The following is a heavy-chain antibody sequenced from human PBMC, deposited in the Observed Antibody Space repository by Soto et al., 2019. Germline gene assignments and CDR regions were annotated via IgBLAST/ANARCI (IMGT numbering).Heavy chain of an antibody. J-gene: IGHJ6*04. CDR3: AEGVGYSGYDSTMDV. Sequence: ASVKVSCKVSGYTLTELSMHWVRQAPGKGLEWMGGFDPEDGETIYAQKFQGRVTMTEDTSTDTAYMELSSLRSEDTAVYYCAEGVGYSGYDSTMDVWGKGTTVTVSS. D-gene: IGHD5-12*01. CDR1: GYTLTELS. V-gene: IGHV1-24*01. CDR2: FDPEDGET.